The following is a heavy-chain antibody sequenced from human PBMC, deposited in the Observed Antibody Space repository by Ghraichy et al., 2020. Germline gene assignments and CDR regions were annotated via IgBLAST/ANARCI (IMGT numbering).Heavy chain of an antibody. D-gene: IGHD2-15*01. V-gene: IGHV4-4*07. CDR2: IYTSGST. CDR3: ARGPGDGSGGSCYSFDY. J-gene: IGHJ4*02. Sequence: SETLSLTCTVSGGSISSYYWSWIRQPAGKGLEWIGRIYTSGSTNYNPSLKSRVTMSVDTSKNQFSLKLSSVTAADTAVYYCARGPGDGSGGSCYSFDYWGQGTLVTVSS. CDR1: GGSISSYY.